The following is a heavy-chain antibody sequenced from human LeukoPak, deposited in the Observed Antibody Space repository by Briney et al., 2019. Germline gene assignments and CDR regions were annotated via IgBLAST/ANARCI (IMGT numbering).Heavy chain of an antibody. V-gene: IGHV1-18*01. CDR3: ARGPSITMVRGGQWYYYMDV. D-gene: IGHD3-10*01. J-gene: IGHJ6*03. CDR1: GYTFTSYG. CDR2: ISAYNGNT. Sequence: ASVKVSCKASGYTFTSYGISWVRQAPGQGLEWMGWISAYNGNTNYAQKFQGRVTMTRDTSTNTVYMEPSSLRSEDTAVYYCARGPSITMVRGGQWYYYMDVWGKGTTVTISS.